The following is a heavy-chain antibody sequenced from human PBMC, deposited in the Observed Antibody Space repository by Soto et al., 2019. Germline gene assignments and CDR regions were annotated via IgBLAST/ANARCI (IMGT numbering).Heavy chain of an antibody. V-gene: IGHV1-69*01. CDR1: GGIFTATA. CDR3: AVGFKVDYYSLDV. D-gene: IGHD5-18*01. J-gene: IGHJ6*02. CDR2: VIPMFGTA. Sequence: QVQLVQSGAEVRKPGSSVKVSCRSSGGIFTATAISWVRQAPGQGPDWMGGVIPMFGTANYPQRFQGRVTITADESTNTAYMQLSSLRSEDTAVYFCAVGFKVDYYSLDVWGQGTTVTVSS.